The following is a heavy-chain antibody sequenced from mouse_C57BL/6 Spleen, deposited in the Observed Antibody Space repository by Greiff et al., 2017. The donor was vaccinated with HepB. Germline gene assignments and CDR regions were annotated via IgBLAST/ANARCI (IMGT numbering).Heavy chain of an antibody. CDR3: ARGDGYDLAWFAY. D-gene: IGHD2-2*01. V-gene: IGHV1-22*01. Sequence: EVMLVESGPELVKPGASVKMSCKASGYTFTDYNMHWVKQSHGKSLEWIGYINPNNGGTSYNQKFKGKATLTVNKSSSTAYMELRSLTSEDSAVYYCARGDGYDLAWFAYWGQGTLVTVSA. CDR2: INPNNGGT. J-gene: IGHJ3*01. CDR1: GYTFTDYN.